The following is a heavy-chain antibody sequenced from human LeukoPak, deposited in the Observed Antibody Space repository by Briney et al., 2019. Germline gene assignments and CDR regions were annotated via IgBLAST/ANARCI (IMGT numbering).Heavy chain of an antibody. CDR2: IYSGGST. CDR1: GFTVSSNY. D-gene: IGHD2-8*02. CDR3: AKDPGASVPGFYMDV. Sequence: GGSLRLSCAASGFTVSSNYMSWVRQAPGKGLEWVSVIYSGGSTYYADSVKGRFTISRDNSKNTLYLQMNSLRAEDTAVYYCAKDPGASVPGFYMDVWGKGTTVIVSS. J-gene: IGHJ6*03. V-gene: IGHV3-53*01.